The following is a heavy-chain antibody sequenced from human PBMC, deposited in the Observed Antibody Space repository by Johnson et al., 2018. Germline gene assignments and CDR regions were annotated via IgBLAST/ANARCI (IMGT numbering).Heavy chain of an antibody. J-gene: IGHJ1*01. CDR1: GFTFSNYG. Sequence: VQLVESGGGVVQPGRSLRLSCAVSGFTFSNYGMHWVRQAPGKGLEWVAVISYDGSKKYYADSVKGRFTISRDNSKNTLYLQMNSLRAEDTAVYYCTKDWEVAAVDTGGYFHHWGQGTLVTVSS. D-gene: IGHD6-13*01. CDR2: ISYDGSKK. V-gene: IGHV3-30*18. CDR3: TKDWEVAAVDTGGYFHH.